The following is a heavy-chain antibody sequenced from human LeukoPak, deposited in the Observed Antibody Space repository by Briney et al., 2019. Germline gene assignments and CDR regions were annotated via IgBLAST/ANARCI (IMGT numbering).Heavy chain of an antibody. D-gene: IGHD6-6*01. J-gene: IGHJ5*02. CDR1: GGSISSYY. CDR3: ARVEYSRGGPFARLDP. CDR2: IYYSGST. V-gene: IGHV4-59*01. Sequence: SETLSLTCTVSGGSISSYYWSWIRQPPGKGLEWIGYIYYSGSTNYNPSLKSRVTISVDTSKNQFSLKLSSVTAADTAVYYCARVEYSRGGPFARLDPWGQGTLVTVSS.